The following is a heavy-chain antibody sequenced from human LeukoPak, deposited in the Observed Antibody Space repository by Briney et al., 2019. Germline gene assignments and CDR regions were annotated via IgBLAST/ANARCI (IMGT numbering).Heavy chain of an antibody. V-gene: IGHV4-39*07. J-gene: IGHJ5*02. CDR3: ARASESYSSSWSPPAVVDP. D-gene: IGHD6-13*01. Sequence: NPSETLSLTCTVSGGSISSSSYYWGWIRQPPGKGLEWIGSIYYSGSTYYNPSLKSRVTISVDTSKNQFSLKLSSVTAADTAVYYCARASESYSSSWSPPAVVDPWGQGTLVTVSS. CDR2: IYYSGST. CDR1: GGSISSSSYY.